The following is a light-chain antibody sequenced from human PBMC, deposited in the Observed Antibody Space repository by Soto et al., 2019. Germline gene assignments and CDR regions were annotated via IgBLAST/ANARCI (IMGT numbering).Light chain of an antibody. V-gene: IGLV2-14*03. Sequence: QSVLTQPASVSGSPGQSITISCTGTSSDVGGYNYVSWYQQHPDKAPKLMICDVSNRPSGVSIRFSGSKSGNTASLTISRLRAEDEADYYCSSYTSSSSVVFGGGTKLTVL. J-gene: IGLJ2*01. CDR2: DVS. CDR3: SSYTSSSSVV. CDR1: SSDVGGYNY.